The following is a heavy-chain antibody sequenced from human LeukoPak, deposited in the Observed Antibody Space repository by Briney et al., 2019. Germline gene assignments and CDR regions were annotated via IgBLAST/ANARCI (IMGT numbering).Heavy chain of an antibody. Sequence: GGYLRLSCTASGFTFGDYAMSWFRQAPGKGLEWVGFIRSKAYGGTTEYAASVKGRFTISRDDSKSIAYLQMNSLKTEDTAVYYCTRDRGTRRDGFRPDAFDIWGQGTMVTVSS. CDR2: IRSKAYGGTT. J-gene: IGHJ3*02. CDR3: TRDRGTRRDGFRPDAFDI. CDR1: GFTFGDYA. D-gene: IGHD5-24*01. V-gene: IGHV3-49*03.